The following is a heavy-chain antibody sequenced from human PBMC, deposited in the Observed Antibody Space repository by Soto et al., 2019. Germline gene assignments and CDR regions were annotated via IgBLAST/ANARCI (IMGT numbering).Heavy chain of an antibody. V-gene: IGHV1-69*02. CDR2: ILPMLDIT. CDR1: GGTFSTYT. D-gene: IGHD6-13*01. CDR3: TRRSWSAETFDI. J-gene: IGHJ3*02. Sequence: QVQLVQSGAEVKKPGSSVKVSCKASGGTFSTYTIIWVRQAPGQGLEWMGRILPMLDITNSAQRFQGRVTITADKSTSTAYLELSRLRSEDTAVYYCTRRSWSAETFDIWGRGTMVTVSS.